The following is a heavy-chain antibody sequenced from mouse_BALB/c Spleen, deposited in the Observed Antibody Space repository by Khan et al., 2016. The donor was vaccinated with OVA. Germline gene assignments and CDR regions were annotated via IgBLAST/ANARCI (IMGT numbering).Heavy chain of an antibody. Sequence: EVQLQESGPGLVKPSQSLSLTCTVTGYSISTDYAWNWIRQFPGNKLEWMGYISYSGTTNYTPSLKSLISITRDTSKNQFFLQFESVTTEDTARYYCARVYGGDFDYWGQGTTLTVSS. CDR1: GYSISTDYA. V-gene: IGHV3-2*02. J-gene: IGHJ2*01. CDR2: ISYSGTT. CDR3: ARVYGGDFDY. D-gene: IGHD1-1*01.